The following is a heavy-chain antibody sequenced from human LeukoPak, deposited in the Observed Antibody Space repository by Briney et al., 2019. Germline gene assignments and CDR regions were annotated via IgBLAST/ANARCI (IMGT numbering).Heavy chain of an antibody. J-gene: IGHJ5*02. D-gene: IGHD2-15*01. Sequence: EASVKVSCKASGGTFSSYAISWVRQAPGQGLEWMGGIIPIFGTANYAQKFQGRVTITTDESTSTAHMELSSLRSEDTAVYYCARGYCSGGSCIFDPWGQGTLVTVSS. V-gene: IGHV1-69*05. CDR3: ARGYCSGGSCIFDP. CDR1: GGTFSSYA. CDR2: IIPIFGTA.